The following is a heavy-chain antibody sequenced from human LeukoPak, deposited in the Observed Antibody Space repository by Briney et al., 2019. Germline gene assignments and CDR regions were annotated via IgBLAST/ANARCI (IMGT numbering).Heavy chain of an antibody. V-gene: IGHV1-69*01. CDR3: ARDLYYGSADNYYYYGMDV. Sequence: XQAPGQGMEWMGXIIPIFGTANYAQKFQGRVTITADESTSTAYMELSSLRSEDTAVYYCARDLYYGSADNYYYYGMDVWGQGTTVTVSS. J-gene: IGHJ6*02. CDR2: IIPIFGTA. D-gene: IGHD3-10*01.